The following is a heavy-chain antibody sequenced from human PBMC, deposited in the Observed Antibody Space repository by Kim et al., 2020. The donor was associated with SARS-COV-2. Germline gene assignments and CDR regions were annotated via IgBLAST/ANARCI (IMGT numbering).Heavy chain of an antibody. CDR1: GGSFSGYY. D-gene: IGHD3-10*01. CDR3: AREGVRGVIIY. CDR2: INHSGST. Sequence: SETLSLTCAVYGGSFSGYYWSWIRQPPGKGLEWIGEINHSGSTNYNPSLKSRVTISVDTSKNQFSLKLSSVTAADTAVYYCAREGVRGVIIYWGQGTLVTVSS. J-gene: IGHJ4*02. V-gene: IGHV4-34*01.